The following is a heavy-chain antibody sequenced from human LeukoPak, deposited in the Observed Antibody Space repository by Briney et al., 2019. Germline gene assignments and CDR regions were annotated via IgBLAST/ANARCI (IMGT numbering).Heavy chain of an antibody. CDR2: IYTSGST. CDR1: GGSISSGSYY. CDR3: AREDLGGWFDP. V-gene: IGHV4-61*02. D-gene: IGHD3-10*01. Sequence: SQTLSLTCTVSGGSISSGSYYWSWIRQPAGKGLEWIGRIYTSGSTNYNPSLKSRVTMSVDTSKNQFSLKLSSVTAADTAVYYCAREDLGGWFDPWGQGTLVTVSS. J-gene: IGHJ5*02.